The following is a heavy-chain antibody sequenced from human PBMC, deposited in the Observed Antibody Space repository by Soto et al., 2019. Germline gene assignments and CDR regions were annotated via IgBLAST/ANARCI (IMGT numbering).Heavy chain of an antibody. D-gene: IGHD6-13*01. CDR1: GFTFSDYG. V-gene: IGHV3-48*02. CDR2: ISRGSDTI. J-gene: IGHJ4*02. Sequence: VQLVESGGGLVQPGGSLRLSCAASGFTFSDYGVNWVRQAPGKGLEWISYISRGSDTIYYADSVMGRFTISRDDAKNSLFLQMHSLRDEDTAVYYCARVSSTWEDDYWGQGTLVTVSS. CDR3: ARVSSTWEDDY.